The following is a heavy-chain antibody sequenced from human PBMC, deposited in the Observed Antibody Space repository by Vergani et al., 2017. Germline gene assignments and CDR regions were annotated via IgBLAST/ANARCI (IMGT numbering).Heavy chain of an antibody. J-gene: IGHJ3*02. CDR2: IRYDGSNK. CDR3: AKLVTRDAFDI. V-gene: IGHV3-30*02. CDR1: GFTFSSYG. Sequence: QVQLVESGGGVVQPGGSLRLSCAASGFTFSSYGMHWVRQAPGKGLEWVAFIRYDGSNKYYADSVKGRFTISRDNSKNTLYLQMNSLRAEDTAVYYCAKLVTRDAFDIWGQGTMVTVSS. D-gene: IGHD2-21*02.